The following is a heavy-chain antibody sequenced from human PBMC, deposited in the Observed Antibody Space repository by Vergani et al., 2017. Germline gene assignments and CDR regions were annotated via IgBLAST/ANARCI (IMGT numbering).Heavy chain of an antibody. CDR1: GGSISSYY. CDR2: IYYSGST. Sequence: QVQLQESGPGLVKPSETLSLTCTVSGGSISSYYWSWSRQPPGKGLEWIGYIYYSGSTNYNPSLKSRVTISVDTSKNQFSLKLSSVTAADTAVYYCARLSRYGDWYFDLWGRGTLVTVSS. J-gene: IGHJ2*01. D-gene: IGHD4-17*01. CDR3: ARLSRYGDWYFDL. V-gene: IGHV4-59*01.